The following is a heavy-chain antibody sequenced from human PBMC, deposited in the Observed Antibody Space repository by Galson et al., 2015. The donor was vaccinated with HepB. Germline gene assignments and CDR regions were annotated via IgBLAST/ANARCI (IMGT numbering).Heavy chain of an antibody. D-gene: IGHD1-26*01. CDR2: IIPIFGTA. Sequence: SVKVSCKASGGTFSSYAISWVRQAPGQGLEWMGGIIPIFGTANYAQKFQGRVTITADESTSTAYMELSSLRSEDTAVYYCARVAGSYPYYFDYWGQGTLVTVSS. CDR1: GGTFSSYA. CDR3: ARVAGSYPYYFDY. V-gene: IGHV1-69*13. J-gene: IGHJ4*02.